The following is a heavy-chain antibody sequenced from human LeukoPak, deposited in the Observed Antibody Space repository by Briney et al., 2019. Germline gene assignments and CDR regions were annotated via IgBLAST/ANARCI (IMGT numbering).Heavy chain of an antibody. Sequence: GGSLRLSCAASGFTFSSYAMSWVRQAPGKGLEWVSAISGSGGSTYYADSVKGRFTISRDNSKNTLYLQMNSLRDEDTAIYYCARDDRDSSGYQTFDYWGQGTLVTVSS. CDR1: GFTFSSYA. J-gene: IGHJ4*02. CDR2: ISGSGGST. CDR3: ARDDRDSSGYQTFDY. D-gene: IGHD3-22*01. V-gene: IGHV3-23*01.